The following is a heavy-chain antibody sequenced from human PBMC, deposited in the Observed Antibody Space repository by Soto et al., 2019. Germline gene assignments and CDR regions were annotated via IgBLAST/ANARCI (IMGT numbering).Heavy chain of an antibody. CDR1: GYTFISYY. J-gene: IGHJ4*02. V-gene: IGHV1-46*01. CDR3: ARVDTLGYSRYDY. Sequence: RASVKVSCKASGYTFISYYMHWLRQAPGQGLEWMGIINPSGGSTSYAQKFQGRVTMTRDTSTSTVYMELSSLRSEDTAVYYCARVDTLGYSRYDYWGQGTLVTVSS. D-gene: IGHD5-18*01. CDR2: INPSGGST.